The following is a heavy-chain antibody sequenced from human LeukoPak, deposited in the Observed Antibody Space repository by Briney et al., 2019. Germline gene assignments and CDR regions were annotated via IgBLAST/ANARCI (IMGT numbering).Heavy chain of an antibody. Sequence: GGSLRLSCAASGFTFSSYAMHWVRQAPGKGLEWVSSISSSSSYTYYADSVKGRFTISRDNAKNSLYLQMNSLRAEDTAVYYCARGHSSGYYYAWYFDLWGRGTLVTVSS. J-gene: IGHJ2*01. V-gene: IGHV3-21*01. D-gene: IGHD3-22*01. CDR2: ISSSSSYT. CDR3: ARGHSSGYYYAWYFDL. CDR1: GFTFSSYA.